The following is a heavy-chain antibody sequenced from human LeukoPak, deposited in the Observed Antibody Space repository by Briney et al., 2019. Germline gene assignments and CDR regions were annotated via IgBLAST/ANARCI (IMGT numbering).Heavy chain of an antibody. CDR2: INPNSGGA. V-gene: IGHV1-2*06. Sequence: ASVKVSCKASGYTFTGYYMHWVRQAPGQGLEWMGRINPNSGGANYAQKFQGRVTMTRDTSISTAYMELSRLRSDDTAVYYCARDPRIAVAGKYFDCWGQGTLVTVSS. CDR1: GYTFTGYY. J-gene: IGHJ4*02. CDR3: ARDPRIAVAGKYFDC. D-gene: IGHD6-19*01.